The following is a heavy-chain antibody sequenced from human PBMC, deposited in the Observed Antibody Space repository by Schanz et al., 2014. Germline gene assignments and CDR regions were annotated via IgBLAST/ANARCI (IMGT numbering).Heavy chain of an antibody. J-gene: IGHJ3*02. CDR2: ISYSGVT. Sequence: LQLQESGSGLMKPSQTLSLTCAVSGGSISSGGYSWNWIRQSPGKGLEWIGYISYSGVTYYNPSLKSRVTISMHTTKNQFSLNLSSATAADTAVYYCARDRGHGDLPGDIWGQGTMVTVSS. D-gene: IGHD4-17*01. V-gene: IGHV4-30-2*05. CDR3: ARDRGHGDLPGDI. CDR1: GGSISSGGYS.